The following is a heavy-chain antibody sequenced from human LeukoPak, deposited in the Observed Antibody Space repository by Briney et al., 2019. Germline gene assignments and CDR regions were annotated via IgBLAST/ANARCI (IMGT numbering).Heavy chain of an antibody. J-gene: IGHJ4*02. V-gene: IGHV3-30*03. CDR3: ASTFYGDSPPY. D-gene: IGHD4-17*01. CDR1: GFTFSSYG. Sequence: SGGSLRLSCAASGFTFSSYGMHWVRQAPGKGLEWVAEISYDGGNTYYADSVKGRFTISRDNSKNTLYLQMNSLRAEDTAVYYCASTFYGDSPPYWGQGTLVTVSS. CDR2: ISYDGGNT.